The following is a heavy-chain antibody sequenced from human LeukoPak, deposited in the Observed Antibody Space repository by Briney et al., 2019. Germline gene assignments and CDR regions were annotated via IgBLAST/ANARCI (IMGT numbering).Heavy chain of an antibody. D-gene: IGHD6-19*01. Sequence: SVKVYCKASGGTFSSYAIRWVRQAPGQGHEWMGGLITTFGTANYAKKFQGRVTITADESTSTAYMELSSLRSEDTAVYYCARARGGWDNFDYWGQGTLVIVSS. J-gene: IGHJ4*02. CDR3: ARARGGWDNFDY. CDR1: GGTFSSYA. CDR2: LITTFGTA. V-gene: IGHV1-69*01.